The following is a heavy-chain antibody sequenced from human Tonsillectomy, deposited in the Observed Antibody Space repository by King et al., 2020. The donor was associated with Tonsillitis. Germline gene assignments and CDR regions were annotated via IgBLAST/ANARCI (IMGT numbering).Heavy chain of an antibody. D-gene: IGHD2-15*01. Sequence: VQLVESGGGLVQPGRSLRLSCAASGFTFDDYVMHWVRQAPGKGLEWVSGISWNSGSIDYADSEKGRFTISRDNAKNSRYLQMNSLRPEDTALDYCAKDRGPVVLVAATRSFFCDLDVWGQGTTVT. CDR2: ISWNSGSI. V-gene: IGHV3-9*01. CDR3: AKDRGPVVLVAATRSFFCDLDV. CDR1: GFTFDDYV. J-gene: IGHJ6*02.